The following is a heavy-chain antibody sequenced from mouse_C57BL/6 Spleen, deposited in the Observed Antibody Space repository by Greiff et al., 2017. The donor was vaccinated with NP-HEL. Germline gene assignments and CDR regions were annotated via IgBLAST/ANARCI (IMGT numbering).Heavy chain of an antibody. CDR1: GYSFTGYY. Sequence: VHVKQSGPELVKPGASVKISCKASGYSFTGYYMNWVKQSPEKSLEWIGEINPSTGGTTYNQKFKAKATLTVDKSSSTAYMQLKSLTSEDSAVYYCARRLPGLAMDYWGQGTSVTVSS. V-gene: IGHV1-42*01. CDR3: ARRLPGLAMDY. J-gene: IGHJ4*01. D-gene: IGHD2-4*01. CDR2: INPSTGGT.